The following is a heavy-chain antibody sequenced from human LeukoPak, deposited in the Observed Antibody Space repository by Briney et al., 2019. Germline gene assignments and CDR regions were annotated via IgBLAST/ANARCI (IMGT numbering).Heavy chain of an antibody. CDR3: ARVTAAGTFDP. J-gene: IGHJ5*02. D-gene: IGHD6-25*01. CDR2: TYYRSKWSY. CDR1: GDSVSSNSVT. Sequence: SQTLSLTCAISGDSVSSNSVTWNWIRQSPWRGLEWLGRTYYRSKWSYDYAVSAKSRITINSDTSKNQLSLQLNSVTPEDTAVYYCARVTAAGTFDPWGQGTLVTVSS. V-gene: IGHV6-1*01.